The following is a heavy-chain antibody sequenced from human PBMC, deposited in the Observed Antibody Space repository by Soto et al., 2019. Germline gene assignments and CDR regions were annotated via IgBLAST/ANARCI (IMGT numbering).Heavy chain of an antibody. V-gene: IGHV4-31*03. CDR1: GGSISTGGYY. D-gene: IGHD6-19*01. CDR2: IYYSGTT. J-gene: IGHJ4*02. CDR3: ARGWLVLSILAY. Sequence: NPSETLSLTCTVSGGSISTGGYYWSWIRQHPGKGLECIGYIYYSGTTYYNPSLKSRVIISVDASKSQFSLKLSSVTAADTAVYYCARGWLVLSILAYWGQGTLVTVSS.